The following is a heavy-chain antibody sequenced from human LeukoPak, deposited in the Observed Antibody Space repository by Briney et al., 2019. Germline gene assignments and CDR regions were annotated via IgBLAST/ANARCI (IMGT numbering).Heavy chain of an antibody. Sequence: GGSLRLSCAASGYTFSNAWMSWVRQAPGKGLEWVGRIKSKTDGGTTDYAAPVKGRFTISRDDSKNTLYLQMNSLKTEDTAVYYCTSTPAYYDFWSGYSDYWGQGTLVTVSS. CDR3: TSTPAYYDFWSGYSDY. D-gene: IGHD3-3*01. CDR1: GYTFSNAW. CDR2: IKSKTDGGTT. J-gene: IGHJ4*02. V-gene: IGHV3-15*01.